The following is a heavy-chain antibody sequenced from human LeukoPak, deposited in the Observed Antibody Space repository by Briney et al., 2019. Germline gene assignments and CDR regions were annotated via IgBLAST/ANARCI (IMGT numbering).Heavy chain of an antibody. D-gene: IGHD3-16*01. CDR1: GGSISSSNW. V-gene: IGHV4-4*02. CDR3: ARDLEFGYDAFDI. CDR2: IYHSGST. J-gene: IGHJ3*02. Sequence: SETLSLTCAVSGGSISSSNWWSWVRQPPGKGLEWIGEIYHSGSTNYNPSLKSRVTISVDKSKNQFSLKLSSVTAADTAVYYCARDLEFGYDAFDIWGQGTMVTVSS.